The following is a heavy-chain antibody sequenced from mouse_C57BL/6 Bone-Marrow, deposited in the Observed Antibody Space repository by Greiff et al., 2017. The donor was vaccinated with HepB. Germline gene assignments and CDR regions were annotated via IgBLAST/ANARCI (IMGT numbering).Heavy chain of an antibody. CDR1: GYSFTGYY. V-gene: IGHV1-42*01. CDR2: INPSTGGT. Sequence: EVQLQQSGPELVKPGASVKISCKASGYSFTGYYMNWVKQSPEKSLEWIGEINPSTGGTTYNQKFKAKATLTVDKSSSTAYMQLKSLTSEDSAVYYCARGGYYLFDYWGQGTTLTVSS. CDR3: ARGGYYLFDY. D-gene: IGHD2-3*01. J-gene: IGHJ2*01.